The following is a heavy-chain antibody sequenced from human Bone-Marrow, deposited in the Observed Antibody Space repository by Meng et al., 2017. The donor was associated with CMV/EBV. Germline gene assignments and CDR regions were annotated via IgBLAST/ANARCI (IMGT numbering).Heavy chain of an antibody. J-gene: IGHJ6*02. CDR3: ARARYCSSTSCYIRYYYYGMDV. CDR2: INHSGST. D-gene: IGHD2-2*02. V-gene: IGHV4-34*01. CDR1: GGSFSGYY. Sequence: SETLSLTCAVYGGSFSGYYWSWIRQPPGKGLEWIGEINHSGSTNYNPSLKSRVTISVDTSKNQFSLKLSSVTAADTAVYYCARARYCSSTSCYIRYYYYGMDVCGQGATVTVSS.